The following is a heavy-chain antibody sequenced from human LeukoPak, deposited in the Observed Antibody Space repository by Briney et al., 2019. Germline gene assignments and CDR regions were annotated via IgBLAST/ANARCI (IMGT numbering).Heavy chain of an antibody. CDR1: GFTVSSNY. CDR2: IYSGGST. V-gene: IGHV3-53*01. J-gene: IGHJ6*03. Sequence: PGGSLRLSCAASGFTVSSNYMSWVRQAPGKGLEWVSVIYSGGSTYYADSVKGRFTISRDNSKNTLYLQMNSLRAEDTAVYYCAGGRYYDSSGYSYYYYYYMDVWGKGTTVTVSS. CDR3: AGGRYYDSSGYSYYYYYYMDV. D-gene: IGHD3-22*01.